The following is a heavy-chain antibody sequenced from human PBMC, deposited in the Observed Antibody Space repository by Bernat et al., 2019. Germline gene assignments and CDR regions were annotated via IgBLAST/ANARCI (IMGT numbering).Heavy chain of an antibody. V-gene: IGHV3-66*01. CDR1: GFTVSSSY. Sequence: EVQLVESGGGLVQPGGSLRVSCAASGFTVSSSYMSWVRQAPGKGLEWVSIIYSGGNTYYADSVKGRFTISRDNSKNTLYLQMNSLRAEDTAVYYCARVRGSGWYNYFDYWGQGTLVTVSS. D-gene: IGHD6-19*01. CDR3: ARVRGSGWYNYFDY. J-gene: IGHJ4*02. CDR2: IYSGGNT.